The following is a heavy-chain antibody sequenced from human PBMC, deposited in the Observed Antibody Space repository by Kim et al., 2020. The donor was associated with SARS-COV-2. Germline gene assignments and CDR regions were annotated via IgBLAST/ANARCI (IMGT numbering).Heavy chain of an antibody. J-gene: IGHJ6*02. D-gene: IGHD5-18*01. CDR3: ARDLTEQGIQLWLGDYYYYYGMDV. CDR1: GYTFTSYG. Sequence: ASVKVSCKASGYTFTSYGISWVRQAPGQGLEWMGWISAYNGNTNYAQKLQGRVTMTTDTSTSTAYMELRSLRSDDTAVYYCARDLTEQGIQLWLGDYYYYYGMDVWGQGTTVTVSS. V-gene: IGHV1-18*04. CDR2: ISAYNGNT.